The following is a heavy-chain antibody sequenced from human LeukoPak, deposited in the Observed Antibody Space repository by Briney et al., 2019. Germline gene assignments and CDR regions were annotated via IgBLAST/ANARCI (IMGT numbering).Heavy chain of an antibody. J-gene: IGHJ2*01. V-gene: IGHV1-69*01. Sequence: SVKVSCKASGGTFSSYAISWVRQAPGQGLEWMGGIIPIFGTANYAQKFQGRVTITADESTSTAYMELSSLRSEDTAVYYCARGNYYDSSGYDPYWYFDLWGRGTLVTVSS. CDR2: IIPIFGTA. CDR1: GGTFSSYA. D-gene: IGHD3-22*01. CDR3: ARGNYYDSSGYDPYWYFDL.